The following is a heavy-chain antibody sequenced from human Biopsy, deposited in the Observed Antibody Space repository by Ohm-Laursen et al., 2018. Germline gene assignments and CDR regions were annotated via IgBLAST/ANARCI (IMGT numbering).Heavy chain of an antibody. Sequence: SDTLSLTCTVSGGSISNNNYYWGWIRQPPGKGLEWIGSIFYRGSTHYKLSLKSRVNISVDKSKNQFSLKLNSVTAADTAVYYCARDYDTSGYYYVSWGQGTLVTVSS. CDR1: GGSISNNNYY. D-gene: IGHD3-22*01. J-gene: IGHJ5*02. V-gene: IGHV4-39*01. CDR2: IFYRGST. CDR3: ARDYDTSGYYYVS.